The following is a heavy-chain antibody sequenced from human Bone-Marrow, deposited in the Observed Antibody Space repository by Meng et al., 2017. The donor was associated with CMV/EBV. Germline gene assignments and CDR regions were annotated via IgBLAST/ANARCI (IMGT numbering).Heavy chain of an antibody. CDR1: GYTFTGCY. Sequence: ASVKVSCKASGYTFTGCYMHWVRQAPGQGLEWMGWINPNSGGTNYAQKFQGRVTMTRNTSISPAYMELSSLRSEDTAVYYCARGGITIFGVVIMRPYYDYGMDVWGQGTTVTVSS. J-gene: IGHJ6*02. D-gene: IGHD3-3*01. CDR2: INPNSGGT. CDR3: ARGGITIFGVVIMRPYYDYGMDV. V-gene: IGHV1-2*02.